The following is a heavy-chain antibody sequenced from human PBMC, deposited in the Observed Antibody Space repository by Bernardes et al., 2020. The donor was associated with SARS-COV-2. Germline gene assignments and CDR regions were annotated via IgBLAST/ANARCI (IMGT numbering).Heavy chain of an antibody. CDR3: AREEYYGSGSMDV. J-gene: IGHJ6*02. CDR1: GFTFSDYY. V-gene: IGHV3-11*05. Sequence: GGSLRLSCAASGFTFSDYYMSWIRQAPGKGLEWVSYISSSSSYTNYADSVKGRFTISRDNAKNSLYLQMNSLRAEDTAVYYCAREEYYGSGSMDVWGQGTTVTVSS. D-gene: IGHD3-10*01. CDR2: ISSSSSYT.